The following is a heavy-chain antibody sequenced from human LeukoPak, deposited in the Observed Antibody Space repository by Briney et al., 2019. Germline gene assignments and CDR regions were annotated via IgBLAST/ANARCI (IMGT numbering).Heavy chain of an antibody. CDR2: VTDTGGGT. Sequence: GGSLRLSCAASGFTFSTYGMNWVRQAPGKGLEGVSAVTDTGGGTYYADSGKGGFTISRDNSKKTVYLQMHSLRVEDTAVYYCTKRVPYSSSSVYFDYWGQGTLVTVSS. J-gene: IGHJ4*02. V-gene: IGHV3-23*01. CDR3: TKRVPYSSSSVYFDY. CDR1: GFTFSTYG. D-gene: IGHD6-6*01.